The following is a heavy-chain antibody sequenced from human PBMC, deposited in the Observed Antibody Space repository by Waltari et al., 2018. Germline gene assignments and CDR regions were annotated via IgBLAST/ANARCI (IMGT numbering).Heavy chain of an antibody. J-gene: IGHJ4*02. CDR2: ILQDASII. D-gene: IGHD5-12*01. Sequence: EVKLVESGGGLVQPGGSLRLSCAGSGFSFSSYSMAWVRQAPGKGLEGVANILQDASIIEYVDSVKGRFTISRDNAKSSLDLQMNGLRAEDTAMYYCARWRGLQSEFDSWGLGTMVTVSS. CDR3: ARWRGLQSEFDS. CDR1: GFSFSSYS. V-gene: IGHV3-7*03.